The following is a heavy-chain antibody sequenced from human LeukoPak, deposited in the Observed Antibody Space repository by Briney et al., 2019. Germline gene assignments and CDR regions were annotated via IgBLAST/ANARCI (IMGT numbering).Heavy chain of an antibody. V-gene: IGHV4-61*08. CDR2: ISDIGSI. D-gene: IGHD2/OR15-2a*01. Sequence: SETLSLTCAVSGGSISSGGYSWSWIRQPPGKGLEWIAYISDIGSINYNPSLKSRVTISLETSKNQFSLKLSSVTAADTAVYYCAGHHPRNTVDFWGQGTLVTVSS. CDR3: AGHHPRNTVDF. CDR1: GGSISSGGYS. J-gene: IGHJ4*02.